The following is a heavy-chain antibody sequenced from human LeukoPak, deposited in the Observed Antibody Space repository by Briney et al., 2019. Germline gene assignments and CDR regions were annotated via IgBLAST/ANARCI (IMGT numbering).Heavy chain of an antibody. CDR2: IYYSGST. J-gene: IGHJ4*02. CDR1: GGSISSSSYY. Sequence: SETLSLTCTVSGGSISSSSYYWGWIRQPPGKGLEWIGSIYYSGSTYYNPSLKSRVTISVDTSKNQFSLKLSSVTAADTAVYYCALGGPADYLFDYWGQGTLVTVSS. CDR3: ALGGPADYLFDY. V-gene: IGHV4-39*07. D-gene: IGHD5-12*01.